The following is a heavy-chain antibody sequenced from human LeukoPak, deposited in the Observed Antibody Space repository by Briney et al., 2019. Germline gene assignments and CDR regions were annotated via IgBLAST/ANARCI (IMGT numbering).Heavy chain of an antibody. V-gene: IGHV3-7*01. J-gene: IGHJ4*02. CDR2: IKQDGSEK. D-gene: IGHD5-18*01. Sequence: GGSLRLSCAASGFTFSSYWMSWVRQAPGKGLDWVANIKQDGSEKYYVDSVKGRFTMSRDNAKNSLYLQMNSLRAEDTAVYYCARDGTGYSYGYGYFDYWGQGTLVTVSS. CDR1: GFTFSSYW. CDR3: ARDGTGYSYGYGYFDY.